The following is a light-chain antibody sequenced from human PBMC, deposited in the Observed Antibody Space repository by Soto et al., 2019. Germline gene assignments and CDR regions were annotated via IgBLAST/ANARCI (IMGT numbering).Light chain of an antibody. Sequence: DIQMTQSPSSLSASVGDRVTMTCRASQSISSYLNWYQQKPGKAPKPLIYAASSLQSGVPSRFSGSGSGTDFTLTISSLQPEDFATYYCQQSYSTPPTFGQGTRLEI. CDR2: AAS. CDR3: QQSYSTPPT. CDR1: QSISSY. J-gene: IGKJ5*01. V-gene: IGKV1-39*01.